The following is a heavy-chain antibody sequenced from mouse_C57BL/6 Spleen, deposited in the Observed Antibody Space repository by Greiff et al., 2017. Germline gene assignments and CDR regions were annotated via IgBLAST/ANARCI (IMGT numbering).Heavy chain of an antibody. CDR2: IDPSDSET. V-gene: IGHV1-52*01. CDR1: GYTFTSYW. D-gene: IGHD3-3*01. Sequence: QVQLKQPGAELVRPGSSVKLSCKASGYTFTSYWMHWVKQRPIQGLEWIGNIDPSDSETHYNQKFKDKATLTVDKSSSTAYMQLSSLPSADSAVYYCARERAHGGFAYWGQGTLVTVSA. CDR3: ARERAHGGFAY. J-gene: IGHJ3*01.